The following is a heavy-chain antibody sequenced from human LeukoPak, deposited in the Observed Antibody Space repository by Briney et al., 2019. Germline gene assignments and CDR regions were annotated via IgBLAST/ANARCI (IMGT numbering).Heavy chain of an antibody. Sequence: PSETLSLTCAVYGGSFSGYYWSWIRQPPGKGLEWIGEINRSGSTKYNPSLKSRVTISVDASKNQFSLKLNSVTAADTAVYYCARGGDRGYTYWGQGTLVTVSS. CDR3: ARGGDRGYTY. D-gene: IGHD5-18*01. CDR2: INRSGST. CDR1: GGSFSGYY. V-gene: IGHV4-34*01. J-gene: IGHJ4*02.